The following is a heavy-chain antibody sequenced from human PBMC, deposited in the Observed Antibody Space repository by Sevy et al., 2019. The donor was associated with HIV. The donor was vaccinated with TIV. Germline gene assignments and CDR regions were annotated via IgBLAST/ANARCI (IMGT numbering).Heavy chain of an antibody. CDR3: ARRPDFGVVIPTGVMDV. Sequence: GGSLRLSCAASGFTFSSYAMSWVRQAPGKGLQCVSVISGSGTTTYYADSVKGRLTISRDNSKNTRYLQMNSLRAEDTAVYYCARRPDFGVVIPTGVMDVWGQGTTVTVSS. V-gene: IGHV3-23*01. J-gene: IGHJ6*02. D-gene: IGHD3-3*01. CDR2: ISGSGTTT. CDR1: GFTFSSYA.